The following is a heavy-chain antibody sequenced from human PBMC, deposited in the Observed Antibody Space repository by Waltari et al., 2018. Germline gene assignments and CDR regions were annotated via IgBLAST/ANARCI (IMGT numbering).Heavy chain of an antibody. V-gene: IGHV3-48*04. D-gene: IGHD6-13*01. CDR1: GFTFSSYS. CDR2: ISSSSSTI. CDR3: AREAYSSSWYPN. J-gene: IGHJ4*02. Sequence: EVQLVESGGGLVQPGGSLRLSCAASGFTFSSYSMNWVRQAPGKGLELVSYISSSSSTIYYSDSLKGRFTISRDNAKNSLYLQMNSLRAEDTAVYYCAREAYSSSWYPNWGQGTLVTVSS.